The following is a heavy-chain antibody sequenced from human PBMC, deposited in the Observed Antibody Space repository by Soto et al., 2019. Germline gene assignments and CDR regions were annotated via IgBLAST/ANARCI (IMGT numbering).Heavy chain of an antibody. CDR1: GDSFNSNW. D-gene: IGHD4-17*01. V-gene: IGHV5-51*01. CDR2: IYPIDSDT. CDR3: ARRSAVTTFYFYGMDV. Sequence: GESLKISCKVSGDSFNSNWIAWVRQRPGRGLEWMGIIYPIDSDTRYSPSFQGQVTISVDRSVNSALLQWRSLKASDTATYYCARRSAVTTFYFYGMDVWGQGTTVTVSS. J-gene: IGHJ6*02.